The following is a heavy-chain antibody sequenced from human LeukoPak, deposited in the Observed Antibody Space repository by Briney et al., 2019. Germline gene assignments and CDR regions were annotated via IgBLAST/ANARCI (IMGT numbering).Heavy chain of an antibody. CDR3: ASEANYDSTGYSRYNYYYMDV. CDR2: IIPAFGTA. J-gene: IGHJ6*03. V-gene: IGHV1-69*05. Sequence: SVKVSCKGSGGTFSSYSISWVRQARGQGLEWMGGIIPAFGTAHYAQKFRGRVTFTTDESTTTAYMELRSLRSEDTAVYYCASEANYDSTGYSRYNYYYMDVSGEGTAVTVSS. D-gene: IGHD3-22*01. CDR1: GGTFSSYS.